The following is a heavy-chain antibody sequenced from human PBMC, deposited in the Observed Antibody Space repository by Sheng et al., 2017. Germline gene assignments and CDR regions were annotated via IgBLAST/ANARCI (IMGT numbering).Heavy chain of an antibody. V-gene: IGHV3-48*03. CDR1: GFTFSSYE. J-gene: IGHJ3*02. CDR3: ARDGYYDTRRGAFDI. Sequence: EVQLVESGGGLVQPGGSLRLSCAASGFTFSSYEMNWVRQAPGKGLEWVSYISSSGSTIYYADSVKGRFTISRDNAKNSLYLQMNSLRAEDTAVYYCARDGYYDTRRGAFDIWGQGTMVTVSS. CDR2: ISSSGSTI. D-gene: IGHD3-22*01.